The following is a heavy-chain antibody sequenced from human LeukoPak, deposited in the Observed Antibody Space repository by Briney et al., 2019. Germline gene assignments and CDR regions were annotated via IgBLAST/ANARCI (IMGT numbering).Heavy chain of an antibody. CDR1: GFTFSSYW. J-gene: IGHJ4*02. CDR3: AKDGKADYYGSGSYPLGY. CDR2: ISGSGGST. D-gene: IGHD3-10*01. Sequence: GGSLRLSCAASGFTFSSYWMSWVRQAPGKGLEWVSAISGSGGSTYYADSVKGRFTISRDNSKNTLYLQMNSLRAEDTAVYYCAKDGKADYYGSGSYPLGYWGQGTLVTVSS. V-gene: IGHV3-23*01.